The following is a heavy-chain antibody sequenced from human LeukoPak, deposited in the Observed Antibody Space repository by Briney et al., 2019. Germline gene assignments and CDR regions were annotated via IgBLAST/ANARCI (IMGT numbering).Heavy chain of an antibody. D-gene: IGHD6-6*01. CDR3: ARGYSSSAYNWFDP. CDR2: INHSGST. V-gene: IGHV4-34*01. J-gene: IGHJ5*02. CDR1: GGSFSGYY. Sequence: SETLSLTCGVYGGSFSGYYWSWIRQPPGKGLEWIGEINHSGSTNYNPSLKSRVTISVDTSKNQFSLKLSSVTAADTAVYYCARGYSSSAYNWFDPWGQGTLVTVSS.